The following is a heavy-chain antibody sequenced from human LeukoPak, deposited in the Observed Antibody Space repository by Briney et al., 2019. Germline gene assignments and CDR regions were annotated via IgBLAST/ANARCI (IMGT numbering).Heavy chain of an antibody. J-gene: IGHJ4*02. CDR1: GGSFSGYY. D-gene: IGHD3-3*01. CDR2: INHSGST. CDR3: ASRITIFGLTFDY. V-gene: IGHV4-34*01. Sequence: SETLSLTCAVYGGSFSGYYWSWIRQPPGKGLEWIGEINHSGSTNYNPSLKSRVTISVDTSKNQFSLKLSSVTAADTAVYYCASRITIFGLTFDYWGQGTLVTVSS.